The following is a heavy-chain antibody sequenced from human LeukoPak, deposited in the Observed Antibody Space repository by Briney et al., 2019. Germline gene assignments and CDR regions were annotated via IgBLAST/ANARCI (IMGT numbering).Heavy chain of an antibody. V-gene: IGHV1-69*02. CDR2: IIPILGIA. D-gene: IGHD6-19*01. J-gene: IGHJ4*02. CDR1: GGTFSSYT. CDR3: ARAYSSGRGYYFDY. Sequence: SVKVSCKASGGTFSSYTISWVRQAPGQGLEWMGRIIPILGIANYAQKFQGRVTITADKSTSTAYMDLSSLRSEDTAVYYCARAYSSGRGYYFDYWGQGTLVTVSS.